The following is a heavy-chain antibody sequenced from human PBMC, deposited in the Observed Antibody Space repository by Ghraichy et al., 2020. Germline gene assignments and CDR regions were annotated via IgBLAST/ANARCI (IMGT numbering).Heavy chain of an antibody. CDR2: IKTTGTT. V-gene: IGHV3-15*05. J-gene: IGHJ3*01. CDR1: GITFSNVW. Sequence: LSHTCAAPGITFSNVWMSWVRQAPGKGLEWVGRIKTTGTTDYAAPVKGRFTISRDDSKKILYLQMNSLKTEDTAAYYCTTYNQKDAFDVWGQGTVVTVSS. CDR3: TTYNQKDAFDV. D-gene: IGHD1-14*01.